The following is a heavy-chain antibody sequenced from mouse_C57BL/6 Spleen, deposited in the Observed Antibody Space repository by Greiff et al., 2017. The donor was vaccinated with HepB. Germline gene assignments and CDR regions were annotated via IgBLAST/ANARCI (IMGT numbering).Heavy chain of an antibody. CDR3: ASTAVYYDYDGYFDY. V-gene: IGHV1-78*01. CDR2: IYPRDGST. Sequence: QVQLQQSDAELVKPGASVKISCKVSGYTFTDHTIHWMKQRPEQGLEWIGYIYPRDGSTKYNEKFKGKATLTADKSSSTAYMQLNSLTSEDSAVYFCASTAVYYDYDGYFDYWGQGTTLTVSS. J-gene: IGHJ2*01. CDR1: GYTFTDHT. D-gene: IGHD2-4*01.